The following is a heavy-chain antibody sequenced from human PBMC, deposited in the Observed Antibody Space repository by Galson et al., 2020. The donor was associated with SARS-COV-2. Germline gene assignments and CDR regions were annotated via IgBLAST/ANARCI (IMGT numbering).Heavy chain of an antibody. D-gene: IGHD4-17*01. CDR2: LSSDGKHR. Sequence: GESLKVSCAASDFTLSDSVMHWVRQAPGKGLEWVAVLSSDGKHRYYVDSVQGRFTISKDSSENTLYLQMNSLRPEDTAVYFCAREYPLTVTCASGGQGTLVTVS. V-gene: IGHV3-30*16. CDR3: AREYPLTVTCAS. J-gene: IGHJ4*02. CDR1: DFTLSDSV.